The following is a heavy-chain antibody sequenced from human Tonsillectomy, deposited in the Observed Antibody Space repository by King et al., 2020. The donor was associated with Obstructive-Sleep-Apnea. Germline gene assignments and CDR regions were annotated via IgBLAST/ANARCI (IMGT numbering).Heavy chain of an antibody. D-gene: IGHD2-2*01. V-gene: IGHV4-39*07. J-gene: IGHJ6*02. Sequence: LQLQESGPGLVKPSETLSLTCTVSGGSISSSSYYWGWIRQPPGKGLEWIGSIYYSGSTYYNPSLKSRVTISVDTSKNQFSLKLRSVTAADTAVYYCAREGDIVVVPAANMDVWGQGTTVTVSS. CDR1: GGSISSSSYY. CDR2: IYYSGST. CDR3: AREGDIVVVPAANMDV.